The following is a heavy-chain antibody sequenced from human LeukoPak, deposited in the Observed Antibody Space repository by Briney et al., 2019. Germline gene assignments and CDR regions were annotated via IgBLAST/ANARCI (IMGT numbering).Heavy chain of an antibody. V-gene: IGHV3-64*01. CDR1: GFTFSSYA. CDR2: ISSNGDST. D-gene: IGHD1-26*01. Sequence: GGSLTLSCAASGFTFSSYAMHWVRQAPAKGLEYVSAISSNGDSTYYANSVKGRFTISRDNSKNTLYLQMGSLRGEDMAVYYCARAPRIGGTYSYYYYGMDVWGQGTTVTVSS. J-gene: IGHJ6*02. CDR3: ARAPRIGGTYSYYYYGMDV.